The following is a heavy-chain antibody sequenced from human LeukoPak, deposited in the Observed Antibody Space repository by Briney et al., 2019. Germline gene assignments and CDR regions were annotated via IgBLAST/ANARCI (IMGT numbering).Heavy chain of an antibody. CDR3: ARHHSGTYYWFDP. CDR2: FYYGGST. J-gene: IGHJ5*02. D-gene: IGHD1-26*01. CDR1: GDSISGSGYY. Sequence: SETLSLTCTVSGDSISGSGYYWGWVRHPAGKGLQSIGSFYYGGSTYYDPSLQSRVTISVDTSKNQFSLKLTSVTAADTAVYYCARHHSGTYYWFDPWGQGTLVTVSS. V-gene: IGHV4-39*01.